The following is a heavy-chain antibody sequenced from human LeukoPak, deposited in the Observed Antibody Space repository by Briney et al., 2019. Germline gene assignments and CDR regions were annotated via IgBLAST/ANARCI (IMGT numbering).Heavy chain of an antibody. J-gene: IGHJ4*02. V-gene: IGHV3-33*06. CDR2: IWYAGSNK. D-gene: IGHD3-22*01. CDR1: RFTFSSYG. Sequence: PGRSLRLSCAASRFTFSSYGMHWVRQAPGKGLEWVAVIWYAGSNKYYADSVKGRFTISRDNSKNTLYLQMNSLRAEDTAVYYCAKDRVVYYYDSSGIDYWGQGTLVTVSS. CDR3: AKDRVVYYYDSSGIDY.